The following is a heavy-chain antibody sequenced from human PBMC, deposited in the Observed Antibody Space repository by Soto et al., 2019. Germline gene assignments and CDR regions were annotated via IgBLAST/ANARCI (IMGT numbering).Heavy chain of an antibody. Sequence: GGSLRLSCAATGFIFSGYGMHWVRQAPGQGLAWVSRVSRDGSSTTYADSVKGRFTISRDFAKNTVYLQMNSLTAEDTVVYYCARESSGYSSYFDYWGQGTLVTVSS. CDR2: VSRDGSST. CDR1: GFIFSGYG. J-gene: IGHJ4*02. V-gene: IGHV3-74*01. D-gene: IGHD5-12*01. CDR3: ARESSGYSSYFDY.